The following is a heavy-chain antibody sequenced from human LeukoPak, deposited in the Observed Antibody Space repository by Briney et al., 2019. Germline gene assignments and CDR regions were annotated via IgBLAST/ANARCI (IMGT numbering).Heavy chain of an antibody. CDR1: GGSISSSNW. V-gene: IGHV4-4*02. D-gene: IGHD5-24*01. J-gene: IGHJ4*02. Sequence: SETLSLTCAVSGGSISSSNWWSWVRQPPGKGLEWIGEIYHSGSTNYNPSLKSRVTISVDKSKNQFSLKLSSVTAADTAVYYCARDLRDGYNVFDYWGQGTLVTVSS. CDR2: IYHSGST. CDR3: ARDLRDGYNVFDY.